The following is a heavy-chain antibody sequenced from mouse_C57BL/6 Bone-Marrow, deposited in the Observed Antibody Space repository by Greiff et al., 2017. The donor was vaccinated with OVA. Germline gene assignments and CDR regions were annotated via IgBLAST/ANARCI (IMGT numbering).Heavy chain of an antibody. CDR3: TTFYYDYDNY. Sequence: VQLQQSGAELVRPGASVKLSCTASGFNIKDDYMHWVKQRPEQGLEWIGWIDPENGDTEYASKFQGKATITADTSSNTAYLQLSSLTSEDTAVDYCTTFYYDYDNYWGQGTTLTVSS. CDR1: GFNIKDDY. CDR2: IDPENGDT. D-gene: IGHD2-4*01. V-gene: IGHV14-4*01. J-gene: IGHJ2*01.